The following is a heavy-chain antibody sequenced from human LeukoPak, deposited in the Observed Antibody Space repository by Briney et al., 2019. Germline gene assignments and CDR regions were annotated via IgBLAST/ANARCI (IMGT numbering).Heavy chain of an antibody. CDR1: GFTFNGHY. D-gene: IGHD6-13*01. CDR3: ARGSTRYSSSPHDY. J-gene: IGHJ4*02. CDR2: VNPNSGGT. Sequence: ASVKVSCKASGFTFNGHYMHWVRQAPGQGLEWMGWVNPNSGGTNYAQKFQGRVTMTRDTSISTAYMELSRLRSDDTAVYYCARGSTRYSSSPHDYWGQGALVTVSS. V-gene: IGHV1-2*02.